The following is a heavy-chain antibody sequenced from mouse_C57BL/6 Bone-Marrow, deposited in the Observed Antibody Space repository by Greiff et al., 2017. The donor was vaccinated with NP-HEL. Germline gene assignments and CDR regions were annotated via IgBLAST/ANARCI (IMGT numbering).Heavy chain of an antibody. CDR2: ISDGGSYT. CDR3: ARDRGYDYDGGYAMDY. D-gene: IGHD2-4*01. V-gene: IGHV5-4*01. CDR1: GFTFSSYA. Sequence: VQLKESGGGLVKPGGSLKLSCAASGFTFSSYAMSWVRQTPEKRLEWVATISDGGSYTYYPDNVKGRFTISRDNAKNNLYLQMSHLKSEDTAMYYCARDRGYDYDGGYAMDYWGQGTSVTVSS. J-gene: IGHJ4*01.